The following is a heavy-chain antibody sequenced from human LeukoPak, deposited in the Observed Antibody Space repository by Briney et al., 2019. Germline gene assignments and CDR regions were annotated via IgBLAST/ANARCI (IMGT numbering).Heavy chain of an antibody. V-gene: IGHV3-23*01. CDR1: GFTFSSYA. J-gene: IGHJ4*02. Sequence: GGSLRLSXAASGFTFSSYAMSWVRQAPGKGVEWVSAISGSGGSTYYADSVKGRFTISRDNSKNTLYLQMNSLRAEDTAVYYCAKEGYYGDEPDYWGQGTLVTVSS. D-gene: IGHD4-17*01. CDR3: AKEGYYGDEPDY. CDR2: ISGSGGST.